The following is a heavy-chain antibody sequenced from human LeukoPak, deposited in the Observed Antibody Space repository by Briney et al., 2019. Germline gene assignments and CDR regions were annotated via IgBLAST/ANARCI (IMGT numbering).Heavy chain of an antibody. CDR1: GFTFSSYG. V-gene: IGHV3-30*02. CDR3: AKHPPTNYDFWSGLRGAFDI. CDR2: IRYDGSNK. Sequence: PGGSLRLSCAASGFTFSSYGMHWVRQAPGKGLEWVAFIRYDGSNKYYADSVKGRFTISRDNSKNTLYLQMNSLRAEDTAVYYCAKHPPTNYDFWSGLRGAFDIWGQGTMVTVSS. J-gene: IGHJ3*02. D-gene: IGHD3-3*01.